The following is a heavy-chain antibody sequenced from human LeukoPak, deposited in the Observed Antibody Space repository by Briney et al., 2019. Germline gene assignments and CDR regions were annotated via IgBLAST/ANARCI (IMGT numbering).Heavy chain of an antibody. CDR3: ARGGDQIAAAATGGDWFDP. D-gene: IGHD6-13*01. J-gene: IGHJ5*02. CDR1: GFTFSSYS. CDR2: IKSDGSST. V-gene: IGHV3-74*01. Sequence: GGSLRLSCAASGFTFSSYSMNWVRQAPGKGLVWVSRIKSDGSSTSYADSVKGRFTISRDNAKNTLYLQMNSLRVEDTAVYFCARGGDQIAAAATGGDWFDPWGQGTLVTVSS.